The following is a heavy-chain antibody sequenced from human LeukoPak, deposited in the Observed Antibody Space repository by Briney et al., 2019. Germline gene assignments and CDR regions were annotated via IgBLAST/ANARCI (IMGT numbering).Heavy chain of an antibody. J-gene: IGHJ3*02. Sequence: PEALSLTCTDSVGSISSYYWSWMRQPPEKGLERIGCMYCSESTNVNPSVKSPVTMSVDTSKNQYSLKLRSVTAADTAVYYCARASFGSYYRAFDIWGQGTIVTVSS. D-gene: IGHD3-10*01. CDR1: VGSISSYY. V-gene: IGHV4-59*01. CDR3: ARASFGSYYRAFDI. CDR2: MYCSEST.